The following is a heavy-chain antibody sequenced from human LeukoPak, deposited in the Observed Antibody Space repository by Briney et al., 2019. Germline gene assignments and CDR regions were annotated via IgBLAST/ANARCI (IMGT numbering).Heavy chain of an antibody. CDR1: GGTFSSYA. D-gene: IGHD3-22*01. Sequence: SVKVSSKASGGTFSSYAISWVRQAPGQGLEWMGGIIPIFGTANYAQKFQGRVTITTDESTSTAYMELSSLRSEDTAVYYCARELYYYDSSGYYYPSPFDYWGQGTLVTVSS. CDR3: ARELYYYDSSGYYYPSPFDY. CDR2: IIPIFGTA. J-gene: IGHJ4*02. V-gene: IGHV1-69*05.